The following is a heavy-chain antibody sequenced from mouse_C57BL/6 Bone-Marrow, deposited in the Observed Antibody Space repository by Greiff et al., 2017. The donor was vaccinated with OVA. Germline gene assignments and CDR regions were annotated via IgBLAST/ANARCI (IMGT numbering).Heavy chain of an antibody. CDR1: GYTFTDYY. CDR2: IYPYNGGT. D-gene: IGHD4-1*01. Sequence: VQLQQSGPVLVKPGASVKMSCKASGYTFTDYYMNWVKQSHGKSLEWLGVIYPYNGGTSYNQKFKGKATLTVDKSSSTAYMELNSLTSEDSAVYDCAPTGTWFAYWGQGTLVTVSA. J-gene: IGHJ3*01. CDR3: APTGTWFAY. V-gene: IGHV1-19*01.